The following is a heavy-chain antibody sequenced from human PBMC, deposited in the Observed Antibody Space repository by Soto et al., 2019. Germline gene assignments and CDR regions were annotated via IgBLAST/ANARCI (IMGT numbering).Heavy chain of an antibody. CDR1: GASISSSGYY. D-gene: IGHD3-22*01. Sequence: QVQLQESGPGLVKPSQTLSLTCTVSGASISSSGYYWNWIRQHPGKGLEWIGCIYYSGSTYYNPSLKSRVIMSEDTSKTQFSLKLSSVTAADTAVYYCARAPNPPSNFYDSSGFYFFEHWGQGTLVTVSS. J-gene: IGHJ4*02. CDR3: ARAPNPPSNFYDSSGFYFFEH. CDR2: IYYSGST. V-gene: IGHV4-31*03.